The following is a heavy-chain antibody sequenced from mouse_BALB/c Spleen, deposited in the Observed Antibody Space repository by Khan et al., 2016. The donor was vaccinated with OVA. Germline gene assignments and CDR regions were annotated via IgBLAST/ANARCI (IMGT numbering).Heavy chain of an antibody. Sequence: QVQLQQSGAELAKPGASVKLSCTASGYTFTNYSMYWVQQTPGQGLEWIGYINPGGCNNDYKKKFKDTTTMSTDKSTSRTYMQLSSLRSEDSAVYYCTERSLYYYFDYWGQGTLLTVSS. V-gene: IGHV1-7*01. D-gene: IGHD1-3*01. CDR1: GYTFTNYS. CDR3: TERSLYYYFDY. CDR2: INPGGCNN. J-gene: IGHJ2*02.